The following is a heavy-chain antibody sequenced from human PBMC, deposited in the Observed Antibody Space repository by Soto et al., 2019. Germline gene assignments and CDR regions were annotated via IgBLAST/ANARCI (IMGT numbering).Heavy chain of an antibody. CDR1: GFTFSSYG. D-gene: IGHD2-2*01. CDR2: IWYDGSNK. CDR3: ARVSIPAAMFGWVDP. V-gene: IGHV3-33*01. J-gene: IGHJ5*02. Sequence: QVQLVESGGGVVQPGRSLRLSCAASGFTFSSYGMHWVRQAPGKGLEWVAVIWYDGSNKYYADSVRGRFTISRDNSKNTLYLQMNSLRAEDTAVYYCARVSIPAAMFGWVDPWGQGTLVTVSS.